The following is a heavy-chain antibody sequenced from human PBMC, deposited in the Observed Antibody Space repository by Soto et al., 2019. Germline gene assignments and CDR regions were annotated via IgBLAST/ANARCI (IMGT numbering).Heavy chain of an antibody. J-gene: IGHJ4*02. CDR1: GYSISSSNW. CDR2: IYNSGRY. Sequence: PSETLSLTCAVSGYSISSSNWWGWIRQPPGKGLEWIGYIYNSGRYNYNPSLESRLTISIDTSKNQFSLRLASVTAAVTAVYYCARTLPNRQLFDSWSQGTLVTAPQ. D-gene: IGHD1-1*01. V-gene: IGHV4-28*01. CDR3: ARTLPNRQLFDS.